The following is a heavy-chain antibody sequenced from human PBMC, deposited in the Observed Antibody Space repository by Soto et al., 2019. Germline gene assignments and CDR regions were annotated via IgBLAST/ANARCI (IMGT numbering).Heavy chain of an antibody. Sequence: TSETKSLTYAVSGGSICNRGYSWSCIRQPPGKGLEWIGYIYHSGSTYYNPSLKSRVTISVDRSKNQFSLKLSSVTAADTAVYYCARESGRRWFGTWGQGTLVTVSS. CDR2: IYHSGST. CDR1: GGSICNRGYS. J-gene: IGHJ5*02. V-gene: IGHV4-30-2*01. CDR3: ARESGRRWFGT. D-gene: IGHD6-25*01.